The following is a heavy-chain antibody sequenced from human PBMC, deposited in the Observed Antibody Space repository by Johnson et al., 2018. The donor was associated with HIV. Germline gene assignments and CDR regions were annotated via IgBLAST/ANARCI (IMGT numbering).Heavy chain of an antibody. V-gene: IGHV3-72*01. CDR2: SRNKATIYTT. J-gene: IGHJ3*02. Sequence: VQLVESGGGLVQPGGSRRLSCAASGFTFRDHSLDWVRQAPGQGPERVGRSRNKATIYTTEYAASVQGRFTISRDDSKNSLYLQMNSLKTEDTAVYYCTRVSFGEGAFDIWGHGTMVTVSS. CDR1: GFTFRDHS. D-gene: IGHD3-10*01. CDR3: TRVSFGEGAFDI.